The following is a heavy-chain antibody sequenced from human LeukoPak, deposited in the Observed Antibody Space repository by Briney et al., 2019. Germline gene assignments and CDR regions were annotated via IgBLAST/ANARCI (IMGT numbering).Heavy chain of an antibody. J-gene: IGHJ6*02. D-gene: IGHD1-1*01. CDR3: ARFRNNWNDVDYYYGMDV. Sequence: PSETLSLTCTVSGGSISSSSYYWGWIRQPPGKGLEWIGSIYYSGSTYYNPSLKSRVTISVDTSKNQFSLKLSSVTAADTAVYYCARFRNNWNDVDYYYGMDVWGQGTTVTVSS. CDR1: GGSISSSSYY. V-gene: IGHV4-39*01. CDR2: IYYSGST.